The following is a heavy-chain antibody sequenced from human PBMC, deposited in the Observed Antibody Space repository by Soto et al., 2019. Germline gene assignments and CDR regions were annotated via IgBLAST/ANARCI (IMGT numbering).Heavy chain of an antibody. Sequence: QVNLVQSGAEVRKPGSSVKVSCKTSGATLNNYIIGWVRQAPGQGLEWMGRIIPILGIPNYSQRFQDRLTITADRSTNTLYMELSSLRSDDTAIYFCAGGGVVDYGDYNTWGQGTLVTVSS. J-gene: IGHJ5*02. CDR3: AGGGVVDYGDYNT. V-gene: IGHV1-69*02. CDR1: GATLNNYI. D-gene: IGHD4-17*01. CDR2: IIPILGIP.